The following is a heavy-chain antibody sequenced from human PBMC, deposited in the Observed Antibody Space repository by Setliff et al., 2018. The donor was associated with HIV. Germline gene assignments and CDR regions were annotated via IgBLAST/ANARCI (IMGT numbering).Heavy chain of an antibody. V-gene: IGHV3-30*02. CDR1: GFTLSAHG. Sequence: PGGSLRLSCAASGFTLSAHGMHWVRQAPGKGLEWVAFINYDESSEYYGDSVKGRVTISRDNSKNTVDLQMNSLRAEDTAVYYCAKDGDYSNWDYDAFDIWGQGTMVTV. D-gene: IGHD1-7*01. CDR2: INYDESSE. J-gene: IGHJ3*02. CDR3: AKDGDYSNWDYDAFDI.